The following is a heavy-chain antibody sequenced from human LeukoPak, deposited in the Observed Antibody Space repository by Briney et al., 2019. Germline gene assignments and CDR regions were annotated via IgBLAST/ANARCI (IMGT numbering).Heavy chain of an antibody. V-gene: IGHV4-59*12. CDR2: ISYSGST. CDR3: ARGGDSSSWSVDH. J-gene: IGHJ4*02. D-gene: IGHD6-13*01. Sequence: PSETLSLTCTVSGASISSYYWSWIRQPPGKGLEWIGYISYSGSTNYNPSLKSRVTMSVDTSKNQFSLRLTSVTAADTAVYYCARGGDSSSWSVDHWGQGTLVTVSS. CDR1: GASISSYY.